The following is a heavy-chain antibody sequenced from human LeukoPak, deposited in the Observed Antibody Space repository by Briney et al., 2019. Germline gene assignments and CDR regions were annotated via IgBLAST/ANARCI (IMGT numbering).Heavy chain of an antibody. D-gene: IGHD6-19*01. J-gene: IGHJ4*02. CDR1: GFPFSNAW. V-gene: IGHV3-15*01. CDR3: TTASPRCCSGLGY. CDR2: IKSHTDGGTA. Sequence: GGSLRLSCAASGFPFSNAWMNWVRQAPGKGLEWVGRIKSHTDGGTADYTAPVKGRFTISRDDSKNTLYLQMNSLKDEDTGVYYCTTASPRCCSGLGYWGQGTLVTVSS.